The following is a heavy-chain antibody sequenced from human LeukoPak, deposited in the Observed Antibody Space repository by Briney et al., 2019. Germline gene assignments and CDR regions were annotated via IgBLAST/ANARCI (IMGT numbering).Heavy chain of an antibody. CDR2: MNPNSGNT. D-gene: IGHD3-16*01. V-gene: IGHV1-8*03. J-gene: IGHJ4*02. CDR1: GYTFTSYE. CDR3: ARGLRGNY. Sequence: GASVEVSCKASGYTFTSYEINWVRQATGQGLEWMGWMNPNSGNTGYAQKFQGRVSITRNSSISTVYMELSSLRSEDTAVYYCARGLRGNYWGQGTLVTVSS.